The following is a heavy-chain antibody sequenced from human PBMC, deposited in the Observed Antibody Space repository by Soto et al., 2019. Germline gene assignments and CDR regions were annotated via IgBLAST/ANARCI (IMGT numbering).Heavy chain of an antibody. J-gene: IGHJ4*02. CDR3: ARDTHRYSSGWNPFDY. V-gene: IGHV1-18*01. CDR2: ISAYNGNT. CDR1: GYTFTSYG. Sequence: QVQLVQSGAEVKKPGASVKVSYKASGYTFTSYGISWVRQAPGQGLEWMGWISAYNGNTNYAQKLQGRVTMTTDTSTSTAYMELRSLRSDDTAVYYCARDTHRYSSGWNPFDYWGQGTLVTVSS. D-gene: IGHD6-19*01.